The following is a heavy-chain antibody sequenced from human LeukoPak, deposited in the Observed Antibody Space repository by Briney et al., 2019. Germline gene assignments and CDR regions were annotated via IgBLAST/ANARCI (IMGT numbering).Heavy chain of an antibody. D-gene: IGHD5-12*01. CDR3: ASSGIRGVTTILFGL. CDR1: GFTFSSYA. CDR2: ISYDGSNK. V-gene: IGHV3-30-3*01. Sequence: HPGGSLRLSCAASGFTFSSYAMHWVRQAPGKGLEWVAVISYDGSNKYYADSVKGRFTISRDNSKNTLYLQMNSLRAEDTAVYHCASSGIRGVTTILFGLWGQGTLVTVSS. J-gene: IGHJ4*02.